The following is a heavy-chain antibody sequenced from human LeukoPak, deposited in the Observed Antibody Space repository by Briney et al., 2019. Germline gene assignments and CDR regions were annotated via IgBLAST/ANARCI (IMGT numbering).Heavy chain of an antibody. V-gene: IGHV3-21*01. CDR3: AYEGSSASRGAFDI. D-gene: IGHD2-2*01. CDR1: GFTFGSYS. J-gene: IGHJ3*02. Sequence: GGSLRLSCAASGFTFGSYSMNWVRQAPGKGLEWVSSISSSSSYIYYADSVKGRFTISRDNAKNSLYLQMNSLRAEDTAVYYCAYEGSSASRGAFDIWGQGTMVTVSS. CDR2: ISSSSSYI.